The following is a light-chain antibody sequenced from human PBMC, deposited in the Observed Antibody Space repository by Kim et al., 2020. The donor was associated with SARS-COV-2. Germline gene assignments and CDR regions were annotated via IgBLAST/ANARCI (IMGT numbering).Light chain of an antibody. CDR3: QHYSSYPWT. CDR2: DAS. CDR1: QSVRSW. Sequence: DIQMTQSPSTLSASVGDSVTITCRASQSVRSWLAWYQQKPGKAPKLLIYDASTLKSGVPSRFSGSGSGTEFTLTISSLQSDDSATYHCQHYSSYPWTFGQGTKVDIK. V-gene: IGKV1-5*01. J-gene: IGKJ1*01.